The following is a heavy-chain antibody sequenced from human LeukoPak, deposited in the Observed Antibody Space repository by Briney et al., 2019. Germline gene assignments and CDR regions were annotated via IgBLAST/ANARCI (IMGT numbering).Heavy chain of an antibody. CDR2: INTNTGNP. V-gene: IGHV7-4-1*02. CDR3: ARAGGNSGTQYDILTGTPIYYYYYMDV. Sequence: ASVKVSCKASGYTFTSYAMNWVRQAPGQGLEWMGWINTNTGNPTYAQGFTGRFVFSLDTSVSTAYLQISSLKAEDTAVYYCARAGGNSGTQYDILTGTPIYYYYYMDVWGKGTTVTVSS. D-gene: IGHD3-9*01. J-gene: IGHJ6*03. CDR1: GYTFTSYA.